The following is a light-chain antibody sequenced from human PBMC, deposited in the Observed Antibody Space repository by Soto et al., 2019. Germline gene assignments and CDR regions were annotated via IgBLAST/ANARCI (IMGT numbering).Light chain of an antibody. Sequence: EIVMTQSPATLSVSPGERATLSCRASQSVSSTLAWYQQKPGQAPRLLIYGSSIRATGTPARFSGSGSGTDFTLTFSSLQSEDFAVYYCQLYNNWPPYTFGQGTKLEIK. CDR1: QSVSST. J-gene: IGKJ2*01. CDR3: QLYNNWPPYT. CDR2: GSS. V-gene: IGKV3-15*01.